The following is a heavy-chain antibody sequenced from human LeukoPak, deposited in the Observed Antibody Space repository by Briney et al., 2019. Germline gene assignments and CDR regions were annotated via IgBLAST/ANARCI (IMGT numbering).Heavy chain of an antibody. D-gene: IGHD4-17*01. Sequence: PGGSLRLSCAASGFTFSSYSMNWVRQAPGKGLEWVSYISSSSSTIYYADSVKGRFTISRDDSKNTLYLQMNSLRAEDTAVYYCARESGGDYVGVDYWGQGTLVTVSS. J-gene: IGHJ4*02. CDR1: GFTFSSYS. CDR2: ISSSSSTI. CDR3: ARESGGDYVGVDY. V-gene: IGHV3-48*01.